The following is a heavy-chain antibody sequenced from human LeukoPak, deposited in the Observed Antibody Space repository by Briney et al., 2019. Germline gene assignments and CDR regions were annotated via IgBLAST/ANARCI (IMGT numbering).Heavy chain of an antibody. D-gene: IGHD3-10*01. CDR1: GFTLSTYW. Sequence: GGSLRLSCAASGFTLSTYWMSWVRQAPGKGLEWVANIKEDGSQKFYVDSVKGRFTISRDNAKNSLYLQMNSLRVEDTAVYYCASVLWFGGIFFDYWGQGTLVTVSS. CDR2: IKEDGSQK. V-gene: IGHV3-7*03. CDR3: ASVLWFGGIFFDY. J-gene: IGHJ4*02.